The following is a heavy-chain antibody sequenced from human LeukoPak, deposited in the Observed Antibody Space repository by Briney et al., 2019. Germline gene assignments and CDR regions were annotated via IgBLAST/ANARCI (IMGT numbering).Heavy chain of an antibody. J-gene: IGHJ4*02. Sequence: QAGGSLRLSCAASGFTFNNYGMHWVRQAPGKGLEWVAVIWYDGSNKYYADSVKGRLTISRDNSKNMLYLQMNSLRAEDTAVYYCAKAPGGYCSGGSCYFDYWGQGTLVTVSS. CDR2: IWYDGSNK. CDR3: AKAPGGYCSGGSCYFDY. CDR1: GFTFNNYG. V-gene: IGHV3-30*02. D-gene: IGHD2-15*01.